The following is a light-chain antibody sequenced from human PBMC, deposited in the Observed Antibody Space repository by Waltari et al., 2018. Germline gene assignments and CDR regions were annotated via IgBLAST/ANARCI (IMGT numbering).Light chain of an antibody. CDR3: NSRDSSGNHLRV. CDR2: GKN. CDR1: SLRSYS. Sequence: SSELTQDPAVSVAFVPPLRITCPGASLRSYSAIWSQQKPGQAPVLVIYGKNNRPSGIPDRFSGSSSGNTASLTITGAQAEDEADYYCNSRDSSGNHLRVFGGGTKLTVL. V-gene: IGLV3-19*01. J-gene: IGLJ2*01.